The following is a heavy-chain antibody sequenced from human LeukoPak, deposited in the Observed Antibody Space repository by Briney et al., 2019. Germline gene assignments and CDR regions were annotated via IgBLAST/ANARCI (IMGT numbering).Heavy chain of an antibody. CDR2: INPNSGGT. D-gene: IGHD3-22*01. J-gene: IGHJ3*01. Sequence: ASVKVSCKASGYTFTDYYMHWVRQAPGEGLEWMGRINPNSGGTNYAQKFQGRVTVTRDTSTSTAYMELSRLRSDDTAVYYCARAGVWDYSDTSGYHNGAFDVWGQGTMVTVSS. CDR1: GYTFTDYY. CDR3: ARAGVWDYSDTSGYHNGAFDV. V-gene: IGHV1-2*02.